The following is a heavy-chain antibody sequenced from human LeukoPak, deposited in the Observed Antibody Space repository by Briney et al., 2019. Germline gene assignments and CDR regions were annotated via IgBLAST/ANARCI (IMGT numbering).Heavy chain of an antibody. D-gene: IGHD2-2*02. V-gene: IGHV4-38-2*01. CDR1: GYSISSGYY. CDR2: IYHSGGT. CDR3: AVGYCSSTSCYREYFQH. J-gene: IGHJ1*01. Sequence: PSETLSLTCAVSGYSISSGYYWGWIRQPPGQGLEWIGTIYHSGGTYYNPSLKSRVTISVDTSKNQFSLKLSSVTAADTAVYYCAVGYCSSTSCYREYFQHWGQGTLVTVSS.